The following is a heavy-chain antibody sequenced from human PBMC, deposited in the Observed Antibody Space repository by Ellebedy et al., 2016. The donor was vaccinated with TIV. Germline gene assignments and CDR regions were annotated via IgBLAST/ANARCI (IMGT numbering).Heavy chain of an antibody. CDR2: ISGSGGST. J-gene: IGHJ6*03. V-gene: IGHV3-23*01. D-gene: IGHD2-21*02. CDR1: GFTFSSYA. Sequence: GGSLRLXXAASGFTFSSYAMSWVRQAPGRRLEWVSAISGSGGSTHYVDSVRGQFTISRDNSKNTLYLQMTGLRAEDTAVYYCAKAPTAIFAHFYYYYYYMDVWGKGTTVTVSS. CDR3: AKAPTAIFAHFYYYYYYMDV.